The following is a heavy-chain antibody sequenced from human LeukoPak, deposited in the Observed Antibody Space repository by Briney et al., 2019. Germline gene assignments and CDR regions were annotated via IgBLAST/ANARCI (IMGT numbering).Heavy chain of an antibody. J-gene: IGHJ3*02. D-gene: IGHD3-3*01. V-gene: IGHV4-4*07. CDR1: GGSISTYY. Sequence: SETLSLTCTVSGGSISTYYWTWVRQPAGKGLEWIGREYSSESSNYNPSLKSRVTMSLDTSKNQFSLKLSSVTAADTAVYYCARGSQYYDFWSGYYSEAFDIWGQGTMVTVSS. CDR2: EYSSESS. CDR3: ARGSQYYDFWSGYYSEAFDI.